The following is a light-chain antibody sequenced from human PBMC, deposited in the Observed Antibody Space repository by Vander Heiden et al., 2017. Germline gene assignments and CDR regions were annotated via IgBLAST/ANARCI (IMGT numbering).Light chain of an antibody. CDR3: AAWDDSLKGPV. CDR2: SND. V-gene: IGLV1-44*01. J-gene: IGLJ2*01. Sequence: QSVLTQPPSASGTPGQRVTISCSGTNSNIGSNTVTWYQQLPGTAPKLLIYSNDQRPSGVPDRFSGSKSGTSASLAISGLQSDDEADYYCAAWDDSLKGPVFGGGTKVTVL. CDR1: NSNIGSNT.